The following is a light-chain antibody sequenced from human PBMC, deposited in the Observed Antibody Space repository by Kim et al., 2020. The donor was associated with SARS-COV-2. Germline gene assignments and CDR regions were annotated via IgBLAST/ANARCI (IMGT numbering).Light chain of an antibody. CDR1: SSNVGNNY. CDR3: ATWDDSLSGWV. V-gene: IGLV1-47*01. CDR2: RNN. J-gene: IGLJ3*02. Sequence: GQRVTISCSGGSSNVGNNYAYWFQQFPRTAPKLLIYRNNQRPSGVPDRFSASKSGTSASLAISGLRSDDEGDYYCATWDDSLSGWVFGGGTQLTVL.